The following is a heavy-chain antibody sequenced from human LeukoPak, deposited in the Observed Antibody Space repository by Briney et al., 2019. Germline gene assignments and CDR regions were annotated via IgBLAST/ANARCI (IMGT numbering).Heavy chain of an antibody. Sequence: PGGSLRLSCAASGFTFSSYTMSWVRQAPGKGLEWVSTITTSDGNTYYADSVKGRFTVSRDNSKNTLYLQMNSLRAEDTAVYYCSRDVSTAAGSSAFDMWGQGTMVTVSS. J-gene: IGHJ3*02. D-gene: IGHD6-13*01. CDR2: ITTSDGNT. CDR3: SRDVSTAAGSSAFDM. V-gene: IGHV3-23*01. CDR1: GFTFSSYT.